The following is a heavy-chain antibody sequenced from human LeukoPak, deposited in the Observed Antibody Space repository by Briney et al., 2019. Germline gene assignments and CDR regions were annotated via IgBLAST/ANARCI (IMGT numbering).Heavy chain of an antibody. V-gene: IGHV3-23*01. J-gene: IGHJ4*02. D-gene: IGHD3-10*01. CDR3: AKVTGTYYYGSGSYYPLDY. CDR1: GLTFSDYS. Sequence: GGSLRLSCAVSGLTFSDYSMTWVRQAPGKGLFWVSGISAGGGSTYYADSVKGRFTISRDNSRNTLYLQMNSLRADDTAVYFCAKVTGTYYYGSGSYYPLDYWGQGTLVTVSS. CDR2: ISAGGGST.